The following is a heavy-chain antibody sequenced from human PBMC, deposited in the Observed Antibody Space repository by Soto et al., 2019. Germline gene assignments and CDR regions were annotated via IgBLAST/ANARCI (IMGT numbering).Heavy chain of an antibody. V-gene: IGHV1-69*01. CDR1: GGTFSSYA. J-gene: IGHJ6*02. D-gene: IGHD6-13*01. Sequence: QVQLVQSGAEVKKPVSSVRVSCKAYGGTFSSYAISWVRQAPGQGLEWMGGIIPIFGTENYAQKFQGRVTITADESTSTAYMELSSLRSEDTAVYYCARDRIAGSKYYYGMDVWGQGTTVTVSS. CDR3: ARDRIAGSKYYYGMDV. CDR2: IIPIFGTE.